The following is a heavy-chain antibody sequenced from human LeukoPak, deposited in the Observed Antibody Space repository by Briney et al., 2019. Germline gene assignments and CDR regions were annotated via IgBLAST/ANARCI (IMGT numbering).Heavy chain of an antibody. CDR1: GYTFTGYY. CDR2: INPNNGGT. V-gene: IGHV1-2*02. J-gene: IGHJ4*02. Sequence: ASVKVSCKASGYTFTGYYMHWVRQAPGQGLEWMGWINPNNGGTNYAQNFQGRVTMTRDTSISTAYMELSRLRSDDTAVYYCASGREGFSITSCYDYWGQGTLVTVSS. D-gene: IGHD2-2*01. CDR3: ASGREGFSITSCYDY.